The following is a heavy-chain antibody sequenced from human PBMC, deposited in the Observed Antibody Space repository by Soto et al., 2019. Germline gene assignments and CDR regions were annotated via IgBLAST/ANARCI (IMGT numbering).Heavy chain of an antibody. D-gene: IGHD6-13*01. CDR3: AGSTSWFDP. J-gene: IGHJ5*02. CDR1: GGSISSSSYY. Sequence: ASETLSLTCTVSGGSISSSSYYWGWVRPPPGKGLVWIGIIYYSGSTYYNPSLKSRVTISVDTSKNQFSLKLSSVTAADTAVYYCAGSTSWFDPWGQGTLVTVSS. V-gene: IGHV4-39*01. CDR2: IYYSGST.